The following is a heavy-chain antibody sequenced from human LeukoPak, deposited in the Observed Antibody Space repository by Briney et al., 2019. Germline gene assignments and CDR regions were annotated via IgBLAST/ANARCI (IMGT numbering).Heavy chain of an antibody. J-gene: IGHJ5*02. V-gene: IGHV1-2*02. CDR2: INPNSGGT. CDR3: AREAYYDILTGYYNGNWFDP. D-gene: IGHD3-9*01. CDR1: GYTFTGYY. Sequence: ASVKVSCKASGYTFTGYYMHWVRRAPGQGLEWMGWINPNSGGTNYAQKFQGRVTMTRDTSISTAYMELSRLRSDDTAVYYCAREAYYDILTGYYNGNWFDPWGQGALVTVSS.